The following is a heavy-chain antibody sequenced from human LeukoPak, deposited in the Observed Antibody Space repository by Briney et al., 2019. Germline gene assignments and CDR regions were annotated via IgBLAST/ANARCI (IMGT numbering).Heavy chain of an antibody. D-gene: IGHD5-24*01. CDR1: GFTFSDYY. J-gene: IGHJ4*02. CDR3: ARGSMRMATAGLADY. Sequence: GGSLRLSCEAPGFTFSDYYMNWIRQAPGKGLEWVSYTSSSSSYTNYADSVKGRFTISRDNPKNSLYLQMNSLRAEDTAVYYRARGSMRMATAGLADYWGQGTLVTVSS. CDR2: TSSSSSYT. V-gene: IGHV3-11*05.